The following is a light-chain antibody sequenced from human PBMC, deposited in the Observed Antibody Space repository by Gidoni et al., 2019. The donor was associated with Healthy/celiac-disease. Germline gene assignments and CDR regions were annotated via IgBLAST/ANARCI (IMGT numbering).Light chain of an antibody. CDR3: QQYNSYS. V-gene: IGKV1-5*03. CDR2: TAS. CDR1: QSISSW. J-gene: IGKJ1*01. Sequence: DIQRTQSPSTLSASVGDRVIITCRASQSISSWLAWYQQKPGKAPELLIYTASSLESGVPSRFSGSGSGTEFTLTISSLQPDDFATYCCQQYNSYSFGQGTKVEIK.